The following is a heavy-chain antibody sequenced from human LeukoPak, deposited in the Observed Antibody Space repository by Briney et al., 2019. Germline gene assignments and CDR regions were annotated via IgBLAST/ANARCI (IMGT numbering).Heavy chain of an antibody. D-gene: IGHD6-19*01. CDR3: ARALGWLDYFDY. CDR1: GGTFSSYA. J-gene: IGHJ4*02. Sequence: ASVKVSCKASGGTFSSYAISWVRQAPGQGLEWMGGIIPIFGTANYAQKFQGRVTITADESTSTAYMELSSLRSEDTAVYYCARALGWLDYFDYWGRGTLVTVSS. CDR2: IIPIFGTA. V-gene: IGHV1-69*01.